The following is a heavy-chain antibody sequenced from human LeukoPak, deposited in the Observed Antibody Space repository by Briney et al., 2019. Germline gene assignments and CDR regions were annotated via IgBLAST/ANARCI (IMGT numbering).Heavy chain of an antibody. CDR3: ARCYGDYESWFDP. V-gene: IGHV4-38-2*02. J-gene: IGHJ5*02. CDR1: GYSISSGYY. D-gene: IGHD4-17*01. Sequence: SETLSLTCTVSGYSISSGYYWGWIRQPPGKGLEWIGSIYHSGSTYYNPSLKSRVTISVDTSKNQFSLKLSSVTAADTAVYYCARCYGDYESWFDPWGQGTLVTVSS. CDR2: IYHSGST.